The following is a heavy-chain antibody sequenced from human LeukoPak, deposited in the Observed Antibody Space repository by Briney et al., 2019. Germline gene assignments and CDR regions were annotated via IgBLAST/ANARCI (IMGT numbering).Heavy chain of an antibody. J-gene: IGHJ3*01. V-gene: IGHV5-51*01. CDR1: GYKFNAYW. D-gene: IGHD3-22*01. CDR3: ARPNITPYYDSRGYDAFDV. CDR2: IYPDDSDT. Sequence: GESLKISCKGSGYKFNAYWIAWVRQMPGKGLEWMGIIYPDDSDTRYSPSFQGQVTISADKSASIAYLQWSSLKASDTAMYYCARPNITPYYDSRGYDAFDVWGQGTMVIVSS.